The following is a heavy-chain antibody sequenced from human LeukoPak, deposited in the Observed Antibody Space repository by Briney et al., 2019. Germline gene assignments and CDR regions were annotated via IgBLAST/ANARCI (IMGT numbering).Heavy chain of an antibody. J-gene: IGHJ4*02. Sequence: SETLSLTCTVSGGSSSSYYWSWIRQPPGKGLEWIGYIYYSGSTNYNPSLKSRVTISVDTSKNQFSLKLNSVTAAGTAVYYCARDSPSGYSSGWFFPFDYWGQGILVTVSS. CDR1: GGSSSSYY. V-gene: IGHV4-59*01. CDR2: IYYSGST. CDR3: ARDSPSGYSSGWFFPFDY. D-gene: IGHD6-19*01.